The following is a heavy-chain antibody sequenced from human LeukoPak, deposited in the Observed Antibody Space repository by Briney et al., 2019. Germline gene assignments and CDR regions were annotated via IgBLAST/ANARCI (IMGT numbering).Heavy chain of an antibody. J-gene: IGHJ4*02. D-gene: IGHD6-19*01. CDR2: ISFDGSNE. CDR1: GFTFSRHA. Sequence: GRSLRLSCAASGFTFSRHAIHWVRQAPGKGLEWVAVISFDGSNEYYADSVKGRFTISRDNSKNTLYLQMNSLRTEDTALYYCARERAAGLDYWGQGTLVTVSS. CDR3: ARERAAGLDY. V-gene: IGHV3-30-3*01.